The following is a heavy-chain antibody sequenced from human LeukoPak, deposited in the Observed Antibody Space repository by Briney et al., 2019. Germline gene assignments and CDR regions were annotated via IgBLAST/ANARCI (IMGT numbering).Heavy chain of an antibody. CDR2: ISSSSSTI. D-gene: IGHD3-22*01. CDR1: GFTFSSYS. Sequence: PGGSLRLSCAASGFTFSSYSMNWVRQAPGKGLEWVSYISSSSSTIYYADSVKGRFTISRDNAKNSLYLQMNSLRDEDTAVYYCARDSFFSPPQWYYYDSSGYPDLDYWGQGTLVTVSS. CDR3: ARDSFFSPPQWYYYDSSGYPDLDY. V-gene: IGHV3-48*02. J-gene: IGHJ4*02.